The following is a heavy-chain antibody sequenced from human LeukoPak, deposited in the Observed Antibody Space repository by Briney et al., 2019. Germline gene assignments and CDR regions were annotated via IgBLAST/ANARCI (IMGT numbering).Heavy chain of an antibody. CDR1: GFTFSSYA. J-gene: IGHJ4*02. D-gene: IGHD3-22*01. Sequence: GGSLRLSCETAGFTFSSYAMHWVRQAPGKGLEWVAVISYDGSNKYYADSVKGRFTISRDNSKNTLYLQMNSLGAEDTAVYYCARDWGTYYYDSSGPKQDYWGQGTLVTVSS. CDR2: ISYDGSNK. V-gene: IGHV3-30*04. CDR3: ARDWGTYYYDSSGPKQDY.